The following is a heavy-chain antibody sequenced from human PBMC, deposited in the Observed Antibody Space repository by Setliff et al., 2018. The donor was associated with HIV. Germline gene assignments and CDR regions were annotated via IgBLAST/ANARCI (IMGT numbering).Heavy chain of an antibody. Sequence: SETLSLTYTVSGGSISSGNYYWTWVRQPAEKGLEWIGRIYTSGSTNYNPSLKSRVTISVDTSKNQFSLRLSSVTAADTAIYYCARDWSGYSSSRGSYYYYMDVWGKGTTVTVS. CDR1: GGSISSGNYY. CDR3: ARDWSGYSSSRGSYYYYMDV. V-gene: IGHV4-61*02. D-gene: IGHD6-13*01. J-gene: IGHJ6*03. CDR2: IYTSGST.